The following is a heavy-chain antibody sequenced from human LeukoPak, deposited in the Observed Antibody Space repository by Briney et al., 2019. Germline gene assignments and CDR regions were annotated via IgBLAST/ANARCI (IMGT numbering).Heavy chain of an antibody. V-gene: IGHV3-23*01. CDR3: AKAAVVVAAARCDY. Sequence: GGSLRLSCVASGFTFSSYAISWVRQAPGKGLEWVSAISGSGGSTYYADSVKGRFTISRDNSKNTLYLQMSSLRAEDTAVYYCAKAAVVVAAARCDYWGQGTLVTVSS. CDR1: GFTFSSYA. J-gene: IGHJ4*02. CDR2: ISGSGGST. D-gene: IGHD2-2*01.